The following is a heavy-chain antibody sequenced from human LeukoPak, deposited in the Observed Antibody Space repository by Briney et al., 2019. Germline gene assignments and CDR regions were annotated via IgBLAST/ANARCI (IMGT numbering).Heavy chain of an antibody. CDR2: ISYDGSNK. Sequence: PGGSLRLSCAASGFTFSSYAMHWVRQAPGKGLEWVAVISYDGSNKYYADSVKGRFTISRDNSKNTLYLQMNSLRAEDTAVYYCASRIAAVALYYYYGMDVWGQGTTVTVSS. CDR3: ASRIAAVALYYYYGMDV. V-gene: IGHV3-30-3*01. D-gene: IGHD6-13*01. CDR1: GFTFSSYA. J-gene: IGHJ6*02.